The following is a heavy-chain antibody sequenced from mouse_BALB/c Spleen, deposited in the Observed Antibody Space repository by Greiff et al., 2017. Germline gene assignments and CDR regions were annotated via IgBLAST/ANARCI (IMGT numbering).Heavy chain of an antibody. CDR1: GFTFSSFG. V-gene: IGHV5-17*02. CDR2: ISSGSSTI. CDR3: ARSDGNYVDYAMDY. D-gene: IGHD2-1*01. J-gene: IGHJ4*01. Sequence: EVHLVESGGGLVQPGGSRKLSCAASGFTFSSFGMHWVRQAPEKGLEWVAYISSGSSTIYYADTVKGRFTISRDNPKNTLFLQMTSLRSEDTAMYYCARSDGNYVDYAMDYWGQGTSVTVSS.